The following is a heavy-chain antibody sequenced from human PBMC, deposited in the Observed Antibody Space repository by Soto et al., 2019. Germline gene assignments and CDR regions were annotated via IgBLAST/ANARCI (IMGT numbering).Heavy chain of an antibody. V-gene: IGHV4-59*12. CDR2: IYYSGST. CDR1: GGSISSYY. Sequence: SSETLSLTCTVSGGSISSYYWSWIRQPPGKGLEWIGYIYYSGSTNYNPSLKSRVTISVDTSKNQFSLKLSSVTAADTAVYYCARASSTRGYSYGYWFDPWGQGTLVTVSS. J-gene: IGHJ5*02. D-gene: IGHD5-18*01. CDR3: ARASSTRGYSYGYWFDP.